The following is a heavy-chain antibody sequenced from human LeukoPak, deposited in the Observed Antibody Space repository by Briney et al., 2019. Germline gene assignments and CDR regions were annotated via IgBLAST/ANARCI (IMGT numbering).Heavy chain of an antibody. V-gene: IGHV1-18*04. CDR3: ASRAAYSGYDWGEGYFDY. CDR2: ISAYNGNT. D-gene: IGHD5-12*01. J-gene: IGHJ4*02. Sequence: AASVKVSRKASGYTFTNYYIHWVRQAPGQGLEWMGWISAYNGNTNYAQKLQGRVTMTTDTSTSTAYMELRSLRSDDTAVYYCASRAAYSGYDWGEGYFDYWGQGTLVTVSS. CDR1: GYTFTNYY.